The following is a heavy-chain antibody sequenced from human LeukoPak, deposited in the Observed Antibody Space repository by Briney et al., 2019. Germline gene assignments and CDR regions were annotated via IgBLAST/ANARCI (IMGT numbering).Heavy chain of an antibody. CDR2: ISSSGGTT. V-gene: IGHV3-23*01. J-gene: IGHJ4*02. CDR3: ARGKESIYSEILG. Sequence: GGSLRLSCAASGFTFSNYATNWVRQAPGKGLEWVSVISSSGGTTNYADSVKGRFTVSRDNSKNTLYLQLNSLRAEDTAVYYCARGKESIYSEILGWGQGTLVTVSS. D-gene: IGHD2-21*01. CDR1: GFTFSNYA.